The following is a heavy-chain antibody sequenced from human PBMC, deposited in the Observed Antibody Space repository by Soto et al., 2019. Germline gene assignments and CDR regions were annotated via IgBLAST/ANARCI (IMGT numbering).Heavy chain of an antibody. Sequence: PSETLSLTCTVSGGSISSGDYYWSWIRQPPGKGLEWIGYIYYSGSTYYNPSLKSRVTISVDTSKNQFSLKLSSVTAADTAVYYCARRDGYNTYLVNWGQGTLVTVSS. CDR2: IYYSGST. D-gene: IGHD5-12*01. CDR1: GGSISSGDYY. CDR3: ARRDGYNTYLVN. J-gene: IGHJ4*02. V-gene: IGHV4-30-4*01.